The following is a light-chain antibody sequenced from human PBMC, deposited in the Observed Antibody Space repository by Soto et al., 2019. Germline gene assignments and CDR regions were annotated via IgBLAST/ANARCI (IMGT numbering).Light chain of an antibody. J-gene: IGKJ1*01. V-gene: IGKV3-15*01. Sequence: MTQSPVTLSVSAGDRVTLSCRANQTVRGNLVWYQQKPGQAPRVLIHGASTRATGIPARFSGSGSGTEFTLTIVSMPPEDVAVYYCQQYKNRWSFGQGTKVDIK. CDR3: QQYKNRWS. CDR1: QTVRGN. CDR2: GAS.